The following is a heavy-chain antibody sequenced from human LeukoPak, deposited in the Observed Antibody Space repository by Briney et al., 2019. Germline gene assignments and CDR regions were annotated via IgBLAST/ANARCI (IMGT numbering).Heavy chain of an antibody. CDR1: GFTFNNHS. CDR2: ISYSGKYI. D-gene: IGHD2-15*01. CDR3: AKDNPVLDY. J-gene: IGHJ4*02. V-gene: IGHV3-21*01. Sequence: GGSLRLSCASSGFTFNNHSMNWVRQGPGKRLEWVSSISYSGKYIYYADSVRGRFTISRDNAKNSLHLQMSSLRVEDMAVYYCAKDNPVLDYWGQGTLVTVSS.